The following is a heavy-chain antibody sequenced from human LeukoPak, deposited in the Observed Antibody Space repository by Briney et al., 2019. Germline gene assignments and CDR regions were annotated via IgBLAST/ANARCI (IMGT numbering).Heavy chain of an antibody. Sequence: ASVKVSCKVSGYTLTELSMHWVRQAPGKGLEWMGGFDPEDGETIYAQKFQGRVTMTEDTSTDTAYMELSSLRSEDTAVYYCATGPPLSSYDFLSGIDYWGQGTPVTVSS. CDR1: GYTLTELS. J-gene: IGHJ4*02. CDR2: FDPEDGET. D-gene: IGHD3-3*01. V-gene: IGHV1-24*01. CDR3: ATGPPLSSYDFLSGIDY.